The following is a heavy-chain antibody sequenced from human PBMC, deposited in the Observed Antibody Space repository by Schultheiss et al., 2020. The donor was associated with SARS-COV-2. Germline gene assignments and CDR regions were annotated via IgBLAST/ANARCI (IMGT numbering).Heavy chain of an antibody. CDR3: GAPEIQLWRDY. CDR2: ISYDGSDK. CDR1: GFTFSSYG. J-gene: IGHJ4*02. Sequence: GGSLRLSCAASGFTFSSYGMHWVRQAPGKGLEWVALISYDGSDKYYADSVKGRFTISRDNAKNSLYLQMNSLRAEDTAVYYCGAPEIQLWRDYWGQGTLVTVSS. D-gene: IGHD5-18*01. V-gene: IGHV3-30*12.